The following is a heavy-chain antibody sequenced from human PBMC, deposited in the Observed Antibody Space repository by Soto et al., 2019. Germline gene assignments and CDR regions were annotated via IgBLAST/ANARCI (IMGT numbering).Heavy chain of an antibody. J-gene: IGHJ6*03. CDR1: GFTFGDFT. CDR2: INWNSGSI. V-gene: IGHV3-9*01. Sequence: EVQLVESGGGLVKPGRSLRLSCAASGFTFGDFTMHWIRQAPGKGLEWVSGINWNSGSIIYADSVKGRFTIFRDNAKNSLYLQMNSLRVEDTALYYCAKAFPNYSGMDVWGKGTTVTVSS. D-gene: IGHD2-21*01. CDR3: AKAFPNYSGMDV.